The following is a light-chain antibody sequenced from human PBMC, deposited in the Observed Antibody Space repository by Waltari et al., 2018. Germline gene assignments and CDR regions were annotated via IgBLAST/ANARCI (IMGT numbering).Light chain of an antibody. CDR3: YQRRFWPRT. Sequence: EIVLTQSPVTLSLSPGERATLSCRASQSVYNQLAWYQQKPGQAPRLLIYDAFKRATGIPARFSGSASGTDFTLTISRLEPEDFAVYYCYQRRFWPRTFGQGTRVEIK. CDR1: QSVYNQ. V-gene: IGKV3-11*01. J-gene: IGKJ1*01. CDR2: DAF.